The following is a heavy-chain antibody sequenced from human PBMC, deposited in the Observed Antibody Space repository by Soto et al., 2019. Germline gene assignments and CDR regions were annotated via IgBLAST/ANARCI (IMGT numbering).Heavy chain of an antibody. Sequence: PGGSLRLSCEASGFTFYTYAMAWVRQAPGRGLEWVSGITSSGGTYYADAVKGRFTISRDNSENTLYLQMNSLRAEDTAVYYCAKGESSVSASYFDPWGQGTLVTVSS. D-gene: IGHD3-22*01. V-gene: IGHV3-23*01. CDR3: AKGESSVSASYFDP. CDR2: ITSSGGT. J-gene: IGHJ5*02. CDR1: GFTFYTYA.